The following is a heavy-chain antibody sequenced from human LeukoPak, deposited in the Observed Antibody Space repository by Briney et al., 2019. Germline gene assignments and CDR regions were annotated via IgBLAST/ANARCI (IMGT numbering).Heavy chain of an antibody. CDR2: ISTSGGST. CDR3: ARRTYVDY. CDR1: GFTFSNYD. D-gene: IGHD3-16*01. J-gene: IGHJ4*02. Sequence: SGGSLRLSCAASGFTFSNYDMIWVRQAPGKGLEWVSYISTSGGSTNYADSVKGRFTISRDNAKNSLYLQMNSLRAEDTALYYCARRTYVDYWGQGTVVTVSS. V-gene: IGHV3-48*03.